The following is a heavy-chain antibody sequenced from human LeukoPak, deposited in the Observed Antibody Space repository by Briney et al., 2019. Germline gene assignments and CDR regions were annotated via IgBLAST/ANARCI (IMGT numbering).Heavy chain of an antibody. CDR1: GFTFSSYW. CDR2: INSDGSST. V-gene: IGHV3-74*01. CDR3: AREGHDYVWGSYRSTYYFDY. Sequence: TGGSLRLSCAASGFTFSSYWMHWVRQAPGEGLVWVSRINSDGSSTSYADSVKGRFTISRDNAKNTLYLQMNSLRAEDTAVYYCAREGHDYVWGSYRSTYYFDYWGQGTLVTVSS. J-gene: IGHJ4*02. D-gene: IGHD3-16*02.